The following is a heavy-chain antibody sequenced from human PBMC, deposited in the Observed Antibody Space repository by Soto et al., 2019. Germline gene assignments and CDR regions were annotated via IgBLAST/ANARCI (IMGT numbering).Heavy chain of an antibody. V-gene: IGHV3-23*01. CDR2: ISGSGGST. CDR1: GFTFSSYA. Sequence: GGSLRLSCAASGFTFSSYAMSWVRQAPGKGLEWVSAISGSGGSTYYADSVKGRFTISRDNSKNTLYLQMNSLRAEDTAVYYCAKGDMVRGVIVYYYGMDVWGQGTTVTVSS. J-gene: IGHJ6*02. CDR3: AKGDMVRGVIVYYYGMDV. D-gene: IGHD3-10*01.